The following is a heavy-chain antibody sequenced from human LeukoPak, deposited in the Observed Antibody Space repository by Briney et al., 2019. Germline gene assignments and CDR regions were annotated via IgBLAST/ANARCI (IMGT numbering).Heavy chain of an antibody. CDR2: IYYSGST. CDR3: ARIPTVTFFDY. V-gene: IGHV4-39*07. CDR1: GGSISSSSYY. Sequence: SETLSLTCTVSGGSISSSSYYWGWIRQPPGKGLEWIGSIYYSGSTYYSPSLTSRVTISVDTSKNQFSLKLSSVTAADTAVYYCARIPTVTFFDYWGQGTLVTVSS. J-gene: IGHJ4*02. D-gene: IGHD4-17*01.